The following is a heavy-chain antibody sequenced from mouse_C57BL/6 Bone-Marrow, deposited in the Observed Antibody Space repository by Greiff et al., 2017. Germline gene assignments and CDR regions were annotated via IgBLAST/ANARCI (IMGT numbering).Heavy chain of an antibody. V-gene: IGHV2-4-1*01. CDR1: GFSLTSYG. D-gene: IGHD6-1*01. CDR3: ARANSGSFDY. J-gene: IGHJ2*01. CDR2: IWSGGST. Sequence: VKLMESGPGLVRPSQCLSISCTASGFSLTSYGVHWVRQSPGKGLEWLGVIWSGGSTDYHAAFISRLSIIKDNSKSQVFFKMNSLQADDTAIYYCARANSGSFDYWGQGTALTVSS.